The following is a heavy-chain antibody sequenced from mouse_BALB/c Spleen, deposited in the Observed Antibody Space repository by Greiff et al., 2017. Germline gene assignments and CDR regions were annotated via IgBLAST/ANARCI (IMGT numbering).Heavy chain of an antibody. CDR1: GFTFSSYA. V-gene: IGHV5-9-3*01. Sequence: EVHLVESGGGLVKPGGSLKLSCAASGFTFSSYAMSWVRQTPEKRLEWVATISSGGSYTYYPDSVKGRFTISRDNAKNTLYLQMSSLRSEDTAMYYCARHGGYDEDDAMDYWGQGTSVTVSS. CDR3: ARHGGYDEDDAMDY. J-gene: IGHJ4*01. CDR2: ISSGGSYT. D-gene: IGHD2-14*01.